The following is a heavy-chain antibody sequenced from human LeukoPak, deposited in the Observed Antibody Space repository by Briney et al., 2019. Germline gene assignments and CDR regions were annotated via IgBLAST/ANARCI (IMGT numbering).Heavy chain of an antibody. J-gene: IGHJ4*02. Sequence: GGSLRLSCAASGFTFSSYAMSWVRQAPGKGLEWVSAISGTVGSTYYADSVKGRLTISRDNSKNTLYLQMNSLRAEDTAVYYCAKDRGSIAVAGIDYWGQRTLVTVSS. D-gene: IGHD6-19*01. CDR3: AKDRGSIAVAGIDY. CDR2: ISGTVGST. CDR1: GFTFSSYA. V-gene: IGHV3-23*01.